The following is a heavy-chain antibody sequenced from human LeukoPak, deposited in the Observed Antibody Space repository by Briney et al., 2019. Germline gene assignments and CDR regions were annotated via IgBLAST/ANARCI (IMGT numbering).Heavy chain of an antibody. CDR3: ARGNYYGSGSHVDY. D-gene: IGHD3-10*01. CDR1: GGSISTHY. V-gene: IGHV4-34*01. CDR2: INHSGST. J-gene: IGHJ4*02. Sequence: SETLSLTCTVSGGSISTHYWSWIRQPPGKGLEWIGEINHSGSTNYNPSLKSRVTISVDTSKNQFSLKLSSVTAADTAVYYCARGNYYGSGSHVDYWGQGTLVTVSS.